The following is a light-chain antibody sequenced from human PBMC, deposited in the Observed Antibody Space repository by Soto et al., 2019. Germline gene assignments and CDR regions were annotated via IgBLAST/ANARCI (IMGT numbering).Light chain of an antibody. CDR2: ANK. CDR3: ATWDDSLNGWV. CDR1: SSNIGGNT. Sequence: HSVLTQPPSASGTPGQRVTISCSGSSSNIGGNTVNWYQQLPGTAPKLLMFANKERPSGVPDRFSASKSGTSASLAINGLQSDDEADYYCATWDDSLNGWVFGGGTKLTVL. V-gene: IGLV1-44*01. J-gene: IGLJ3*02.